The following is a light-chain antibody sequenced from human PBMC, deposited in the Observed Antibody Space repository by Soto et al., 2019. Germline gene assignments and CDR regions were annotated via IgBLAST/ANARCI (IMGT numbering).Light chain of an antibody. CDR3: SSYVGSNNFV. CDR1: SSDVGGYNY. CDR2: EVT. Sequence: QAVVTQPPSASGSPGQSVTISCSGTSSDVGGYNYVSWFQQHPGKAPKLMIYEVTKRPSGVPDRFSGSKSGNTASLTVSGLQAEDEAEYYCSSYVGSNNFVFGTGTKLTVL. V-gene: IGLV2-8*01. J-gene: IGLJ1*01.